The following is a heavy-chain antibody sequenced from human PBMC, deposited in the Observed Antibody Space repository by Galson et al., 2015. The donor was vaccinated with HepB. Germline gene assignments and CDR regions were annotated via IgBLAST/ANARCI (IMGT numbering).Heavy chain of an antibody. CDR2: IWFDGRKT. CDR3: ARDASGVVPAPMSYMDV. CDR1: GLTFKSYA. V-gene: IGHV3-33*01. D-gene: IGHD3-10*01. J-gene: IGHJ6*03. Sequence: SLRLSCAASGLTFKSYAMHWVRQAPGKGLDWVAVIWFDGRKTYYGDSVQGRFTVSRDNSKNTVYLQMSSLRVEDTAVYYCARDASGVVPAPMSYMDVWGKGTTVTVSS.